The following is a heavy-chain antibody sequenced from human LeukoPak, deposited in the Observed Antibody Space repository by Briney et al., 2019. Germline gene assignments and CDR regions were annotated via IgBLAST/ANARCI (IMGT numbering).Heavy chain of an antibody. CDR1: GFTFSIQA. J-gene: IGHJ4*02. D-gene: IGHD2-2*01. Sequence: HAGGSLRLSCAASGFTFSIQALSWVRQAPGKGLEWVSAISGSGGSTFYADSVKGRFTISRDNAKNSLYLQMNSLRAEDTAVYYCTRVIVEVPGVSDYCDYWGQGTLVTVSS. CDR2: ISGSGGST. V-gene: IGHV3-23*01. CDR3: TRVIVEVPGVSDYCDY.